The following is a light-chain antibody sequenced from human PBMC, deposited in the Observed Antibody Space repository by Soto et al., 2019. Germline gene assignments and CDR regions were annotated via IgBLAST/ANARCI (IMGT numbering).Light chain of an antibody. Sequence: QMTQSPSTLSASVGDRVTITCRASQSISSWLAWYQQKPGKAPKLLIYKASSLESGVPSRFGGSGSGTEFTLTISSLQADDFAAYYCQQYNSYWTFGQGTKVEIK. CDR2: KAS. V-gene: IGKV1-5*03. J-gene: IGKJ1*01. CDR3: QQYNSYWT. CDR1: QSISSW.